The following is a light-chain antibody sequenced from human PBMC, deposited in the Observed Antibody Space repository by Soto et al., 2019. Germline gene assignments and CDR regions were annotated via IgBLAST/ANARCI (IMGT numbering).Light chain of an antibody. J-gene: IGKJ2*01. CDR3: QQYSNWPYT. CDR2: GAS. Sequence: EIVMTQSPATLSLSPGESVTLSCRASQRVSSKLAWYQQKPGQAPRPLINGASFSATDIPATLSGSGCGTESTLTIRRLQSEDFAIVYSQQYSNWPYTFGHGTEVDSK. CDR1: QRVSSK. V-gene: IGKV3-15*01.